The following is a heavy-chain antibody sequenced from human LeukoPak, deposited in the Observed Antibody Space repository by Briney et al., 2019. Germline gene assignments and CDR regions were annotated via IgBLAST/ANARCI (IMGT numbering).Heavy chain of an antibody. V-gene: IGHV3-23*01. D-gene: IGHD6-19*01. CDR1: GFTFSSYA. J-gene: IGHJ4*02. Sequence: PGGSLRLSCAASGFTFSSYAMSWVRQAPGKGLEWVSAISGSGGSTYYADSVKGRFTISRDNSKNTLYLQMNSLRAENTAVYYCAKGSSSSGWYFDYWGQGTLVTVSS. CDR3: AKGSSSSGWYFDY. CDR2: ISGSGGST.